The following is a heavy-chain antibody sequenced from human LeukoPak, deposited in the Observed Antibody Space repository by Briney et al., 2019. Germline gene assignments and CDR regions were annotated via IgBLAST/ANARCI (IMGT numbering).Heavy chain of an antibody. CDR3: AKGGSAGSRDY. J-gene: IGHJ4*02. Sequence: PGGSLRLSCAASGFTSGFTFADYVMHWVRQPPGKGLEWVSLISWDGSTTHYADSVKGRFTISRDNIKNSLFLQMNSLRTEDTALYYCAKGGSAGSRDYWGQGTLVTVSS. D-gene: IGHD3-10*01. CDR2: ISWDGSTT. CDR1: GFTFADYV. V-gene: IGHV3-43*01.